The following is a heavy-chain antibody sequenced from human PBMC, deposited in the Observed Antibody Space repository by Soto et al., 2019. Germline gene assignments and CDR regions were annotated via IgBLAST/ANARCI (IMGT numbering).Heavy chain of an antibody. CDR3: AREYSSGGYYYYGMDV. Sequence: GASVKVSCKASGGTFSSYAISWVRQAPGQGLEWMGGIIPIFGTANYAQKFQGRVTITADESTSTAYMELSSLRSEDTAVYYCAREYSSGGYYYYGMDVWGQGTTVTVSS. CDR1: GGTFSSYA. CDR2: IIPIFGTA. D-gene: IGHD6-19*01. J-gene: IGHJ6*02. V-gene: IGHV1-69*13.